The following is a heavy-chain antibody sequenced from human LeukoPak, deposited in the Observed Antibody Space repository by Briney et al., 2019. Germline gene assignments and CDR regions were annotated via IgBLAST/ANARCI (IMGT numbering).Heavy chain of an antibody. Sequence: PSETLSLTCTVSGGSISTTSYFWAWIRQPPGEGLEWIGSIYYSGTTYFNSSLKSRLTISVERSKNHFSLKLSSLTAADTAVYYCARHHRSIAEAGINWFDPWGQGTLVTVSS. CDR2: IYYSGTT. V-gene: IGHV4-39*01. CDR3: ARHHRSIAEAGINWFDP. J-gene: IGHJ5*02. D-gene: IGHD6-13*01. CDR1: GGSISTTSYF.